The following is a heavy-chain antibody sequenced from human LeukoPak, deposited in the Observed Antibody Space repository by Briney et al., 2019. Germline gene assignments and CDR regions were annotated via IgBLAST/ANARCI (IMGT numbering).Heavy chain of an antibody. D-gene: IGHD3-22*01. CDR2: IIPIFGTA. CDR1: GGTFSSYA. Sequence: GASVKVSCXASGGTFSSYAISWVRQAPGQGLEWMGGIIPIFGTANYAQKFQGRVTITTDESTSTAYMELSSLRSEDTAVYYCAREQSSGYYRVGAFDIWGQGTMVTVSS. V-gene: IGHV1-69*05. J-gene: IGHJ3*02. CDR3: AREQSSGYYRVGAFDI.